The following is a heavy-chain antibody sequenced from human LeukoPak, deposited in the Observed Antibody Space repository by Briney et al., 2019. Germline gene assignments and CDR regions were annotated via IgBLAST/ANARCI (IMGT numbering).Heavy chain of an antibody. J-gene: IGHJ6*02. CDR1: GVSISSGGYY. D-gene: IGHD6-13*01. V-gene: IGHV4-31*03. CDR2: IYYSGST. CDR3: ASTGYSSSWFPRYYYYGMDV. Sequence: SQTLSLTCTVSGVSISSGGYYWSWLRQHPGKGLEWIGYIYYSGSTYYNPSLKSRVTISVDTSKNQFSLKLSSVTAADTAVYYCASTGYSSSWFPRYYYYGMDVWGQGTTVTVSS.